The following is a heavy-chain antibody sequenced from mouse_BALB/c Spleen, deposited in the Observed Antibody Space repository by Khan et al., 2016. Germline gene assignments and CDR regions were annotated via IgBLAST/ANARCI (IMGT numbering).Heavy chain of an antibody. V-gene: IGHV14-4*02. J-gene: IGHJ2*01. CDR1: GFNIKDYY. D-gene: IGHD2-1*01. CDR3: NTIYYGNYIYFDY. Sequence: VQLQQSGAELVRSGASVRLSCTASGFNIKDYYIHWVKQRPEQGLEWIGWIDPENGATEYAPKFQGKATMTADTPSNTAYLQLSRLTSEDTAVYYCNTIYYGNYIYFDYWGQGTTLTVSS. CDR2: IDPENGAT.